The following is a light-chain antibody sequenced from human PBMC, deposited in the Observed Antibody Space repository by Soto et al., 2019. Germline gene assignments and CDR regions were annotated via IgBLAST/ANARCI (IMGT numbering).Light chain of an antibody. CDR2: DAY. J-gene: IGKJ3*01. V-gene: IGKV3-11*01. CDR1: QSVSSY. CDR3: QQRSNWPPT. Sequence: EIVLTQSPATLSLSPVERATLSCRASQSVSSYLAWYQQKPGQAPRLLIYDAYNRATGIPARLSGSGSGTDFHLTISSLEPEDFAVYYCQQRSNWPPTFGPGTKVDIK.